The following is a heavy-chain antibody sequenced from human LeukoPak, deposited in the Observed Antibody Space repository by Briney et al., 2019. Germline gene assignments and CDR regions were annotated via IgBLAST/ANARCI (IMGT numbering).Heavy chain of an antibody. J-gene: IGHJ6*02. Sequence: GGSLRLSCAASGFTLSSYEMNWVRQAPGKGLEWVSYSSSGGNTIYYADSVKGRFTMSRDNAKNSLYLQMNSLRAEDTAVYYCAGDRGYYHGMDVWGQGAMVTVSS. CDR2: SSSGGNTI. V-gene: IGHV3-48*03. CDR1: GFTLSSYE. CDR3: AGDRGYYHGMDV.